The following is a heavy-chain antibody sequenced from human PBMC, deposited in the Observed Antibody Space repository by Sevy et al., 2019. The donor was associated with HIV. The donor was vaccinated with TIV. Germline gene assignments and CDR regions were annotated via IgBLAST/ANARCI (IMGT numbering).Heavy chain of an antibody. J-gene: IGHJ4*02. Sequence: GGSLRLSCAASGFTFSNYAMSWVRQAPGKGLQWVSVISTSGDNTYYADSVKGRFTISRDNSKNILYLQMSSLSAKDTAVYFCAKDPPNQDYYDSSSSGYFDSWGQGTLVTVSS. CDR1: GFTFSNYA. CDR3: AKDPPNQDYYDSSSSGYFDS. V-gene: IGHV3-23*01. D-gene: IGHD3-22*01. CDR2: ISTSGDNT.